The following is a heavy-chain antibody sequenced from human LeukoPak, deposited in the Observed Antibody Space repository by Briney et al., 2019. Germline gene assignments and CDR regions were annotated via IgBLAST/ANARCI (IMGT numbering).Heavy chain of an antibody. J-gene: IGHJ4*02. D-gene: IGHD2-2*01. CDR1: GLTFSDYV. CDR2: TSYDGSSE. CDR3: ARALSQGAGAAVPSAPIGY. Sequence: GGSLRLSCAASGLTFSDYVLYWVRQAPGKGLEWVAVTSYDGSSEYYTDSVKGRFTVSRDNSRSTLYLQMNSLRVEDTGVYYCARALSQGAGAAVPSAPIGYWGQGTLVTVSS. V-gene: IGHV3-30-3*01.